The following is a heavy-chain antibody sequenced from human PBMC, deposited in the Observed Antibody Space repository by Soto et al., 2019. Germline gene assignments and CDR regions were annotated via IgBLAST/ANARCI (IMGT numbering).Heavy chain of an antibody. Sequence: QVQVVQSGAEVKKPGASVKVSCKASGYTFTTYYIHWVRQAPGQGLEWMGVINPSGGSINYAQKLQRRFTTTRDTSTSTVYMELSSLRSEDTAVYYCARDRGRGGSYYIYFYGMDVWGQGTTVTVSS. CDR1: GYTFTTYY. V-gene: IGHV1-46*01. CDR3: ARDRGRGGSYYIYFYGMDV. CDR2: INPSGGSI. J-gene: IGHJ6*02. D-gene: IGHD1-26*01.